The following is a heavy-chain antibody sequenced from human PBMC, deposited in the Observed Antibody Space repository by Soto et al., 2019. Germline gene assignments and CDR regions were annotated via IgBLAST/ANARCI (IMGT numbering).Heavy chain of an antibody. D-gene: IGHD2-21*01. V-gene: IGHV3-21*01. CDR1: GFTFNTYD. Sequence: EVQLVESGGGLVKPGGSLRLSCAASGFTFNTYDMNWDRQAPGKGLALVSSITTSSAYIYYADSLKGRITISRDNAKNSLFLQMNSLRAEETAVYYCVRSATARLLRHSWFDTWGQGTLVTVSS. CDR2: ITTSSAYI. CDR3: VRSATARLLRHSWFDT. J-gene: IGHJ5*02.